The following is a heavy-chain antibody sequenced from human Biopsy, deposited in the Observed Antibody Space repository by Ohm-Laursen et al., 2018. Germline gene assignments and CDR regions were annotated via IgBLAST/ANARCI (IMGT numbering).Heavy chain of an antibody. V-gene: IGHV3-7*01. CDR3: ARARGSGRLRYHFDY. J-gene: IGHJ4*02. CDR1: GFTFSDYW. Sequence: SLRLSCAASGFTFSDYWMGWVRQAPGKGLEWMANIKQDGNEKYYVDSVMGRFTISRDNGKNSLYLQMNSLRAEDTAVYYCARARGSGRLRYHFDYWGQGTLVTVSS. CDR2: IKQDGNEK. D-gene: IGHD1-26*01.